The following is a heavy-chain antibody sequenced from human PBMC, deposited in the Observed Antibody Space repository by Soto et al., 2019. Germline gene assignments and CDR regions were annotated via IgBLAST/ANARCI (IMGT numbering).Heavy chain of an antibody. CDR3: ARGRPQLYDKLDYFDY. V-gene: IGHV4-31*02. Sequence: SETLSLTXTVSGGSISSGGYYWSWIRQHPGKGLEWTGYIYYSGSTYYNPSLKSRVTISVDTSKNQFSLKLSSVTAADTAVYYCARGRPQLYDKLDYFDYWGQGTLVTVSS. CDR2: IYYSGST. J-gene: IGHJ4*02. D-gene: IGHD3-9*01. CDR1: GGSISSGGYY.